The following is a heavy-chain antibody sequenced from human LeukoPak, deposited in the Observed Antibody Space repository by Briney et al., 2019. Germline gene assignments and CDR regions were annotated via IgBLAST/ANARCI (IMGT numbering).Heavy chain of an antibody. CDR3: ARARWQLVPYFDS. D-gene: IGHD6-6*01. CDR1: GYTFTDYY. V-gene: IGHV1-2*02. J-gene: IGHJ4*02. Sequence: ASLKVSCKASGYTFTDYYMHWVRQAPGQGLEWMGCINPNTGGTNFAQKIQGRVAMTRDTSISTAYFELGSLRSDDTAVYLCARARWQLVPYFDSWGEGTLVTVSS. CDR2: INPNTGGT.